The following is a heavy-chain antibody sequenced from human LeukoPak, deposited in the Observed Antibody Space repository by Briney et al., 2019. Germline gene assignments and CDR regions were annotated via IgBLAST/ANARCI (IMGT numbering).Heavy chain of an antibody. V-gene: IGHV1-8*03. Sequence: ASVKVSCKASGYTFTTYDINWVGQATAQGLEWMGWMNPYSGNTGYAQKFQGRVSITKNTSISTAYMELSSLRSEDTAVYYCARGDVWGTYRSHYFDYWGQGTLVTVSS. J-gene: IGHJ4*02. CDR3: ARGDVWGTYRSHYFDY. CDR1: GYTFTTYD. CDR2: MNPYSGNT. D-gene: IGHD3-16*02.